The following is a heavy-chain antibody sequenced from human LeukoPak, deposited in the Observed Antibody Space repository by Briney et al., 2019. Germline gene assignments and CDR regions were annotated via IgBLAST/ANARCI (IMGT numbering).Heavy chain of an antibody. CDR1: GASISSYS. J-gene: IGHJ2*01. V-gene: IGHV4-59*08. CDR2: IYYSGNT. CDR3: ARKAASDWYFDL. Sequence: SETLSLTCTVSGASISSYSWSWFRRPPGKGLEWIGYIYYSGNTNYNPSLKSRVTISADTPKDQFSLKLSSVTAADTAVYYCARKAASDWYFDLWGRGILVTVSS. D-gene: IGHD6-13*01.